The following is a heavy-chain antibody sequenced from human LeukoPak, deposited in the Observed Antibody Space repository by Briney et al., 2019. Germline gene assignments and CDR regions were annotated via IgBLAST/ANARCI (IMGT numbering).Heavy chain of an antibody. CDR2: IYSGGST. Sequence: PGGSLRLSCAASGFTVSSNYMSWVRQAPGKGLEWVSVIYSGGSTYYADSVKGRFTISRDNAKNSLYLQMNSLRAEDTAVYYCAREAGGGRITMIVVVIPSFDYWGQGTLVTVSS. CDR3: AREAGGGRITMIVVVIPSFDY. J-gene: IGHJ4*02. V-gene: IGHV3-66*01. D-gene: IGHD3-22*01. CDR1: GFTVSSNY.